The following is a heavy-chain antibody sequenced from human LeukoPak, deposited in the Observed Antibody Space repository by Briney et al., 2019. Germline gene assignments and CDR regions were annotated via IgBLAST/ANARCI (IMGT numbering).Heavy chain of an antibody. Sequence: ASVKVSCKASGYTFTSYGISWVRQAPGQGLVWMGWISAYNGNTNYAQKLQGRVTMTTDTSTSTAYMELRSLRSDDTAVYYCARVGTHTGYDLIDYWGQGTLVTVSS. CDR1: GYTFTSYG. J-gene: IGHJ4*02. CDR3: ARVGTHTGYDLIDY. V-gene: IGHV1-18*01. D-gene: IGHD5-12*01. CDR2: ISAYNGNT.